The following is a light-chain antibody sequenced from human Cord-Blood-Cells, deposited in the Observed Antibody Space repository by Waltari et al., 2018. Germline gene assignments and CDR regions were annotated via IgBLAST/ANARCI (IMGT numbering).Light chain of an antibody. CDR1: QSVSSSY. J-gene: IGKJ5*01. CDR3: QQDYNFPIT. CDR2: GAS. Sequence: EIVMTQSPATLSLSPGERATLSCRASQSVSSSYLSWYQQKPGQAPRLLIYGASTRATGIPVRFRGSGSGTDFTLTISSLQPEDFAVYYCQQDYNFPITFGQGTRLEIK. V-gene: IGKV3D-7*01.